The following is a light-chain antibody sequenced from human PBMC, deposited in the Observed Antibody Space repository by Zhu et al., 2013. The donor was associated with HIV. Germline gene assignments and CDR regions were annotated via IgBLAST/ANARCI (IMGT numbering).Light chain of an antibody. V-gene: IGLV3-19*02. J-gene: IGLJ3*02. CDR1: SLRSFY. CDR3: HSWDSSGDHPV. CDR2: GRN. Sequence: SSELTQDPAVSVALGQTVRITCQGDSLRSFYASWYQQRPGQAPLLVMFGRNKRPSGIPDRFSASSSGNTASLTITGAQAEDEGAYHCHSWDSSGDHPVFGGGTKVTVL.